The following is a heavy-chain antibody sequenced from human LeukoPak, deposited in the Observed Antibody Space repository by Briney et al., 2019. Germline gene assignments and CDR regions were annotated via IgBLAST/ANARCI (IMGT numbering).Heavy chain of an antibody. J-gene: IGHJ5*02. CDR1: GFAFGSEA. Sequence: PGGSLRLSCAVSGFAFGSEAMSWVRQSPARGLEWVASISPGGGTTYYADYVKGRFTISRDNAKNSLYLQMNSLRAEDTAVYYCARDLGYCSGGSCPEGWLDPWGQGTLVTVSS. V-gene: IGHV3-23*01. D-gene: IGHD2-15*01. CDR3: ARDLGYCSGGSCPEGWLDP. CDR2: ISPGGGTT.